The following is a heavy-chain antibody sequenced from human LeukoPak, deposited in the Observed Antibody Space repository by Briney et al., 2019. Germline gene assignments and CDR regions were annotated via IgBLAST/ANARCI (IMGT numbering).Heavy chain of an antibody. CDR1: GGTFSSYA. D-gene: IGHD6-13*01. Sequence: GASVKVSCKASGGTFSSYAISWVRQAPGQGHEWMGGIIPIFGTANYAQKFQGRVTITTDESTSTAYMELSSLRSEDTAVYYCARGRIAAAAVFDYWGQGTLVTVSS. J-gene: IGHJ4*02. CDR2: IIPIFGTA. V-gene: IGHV1-69*05. CDR3: ARGRIAAAAVFDY.